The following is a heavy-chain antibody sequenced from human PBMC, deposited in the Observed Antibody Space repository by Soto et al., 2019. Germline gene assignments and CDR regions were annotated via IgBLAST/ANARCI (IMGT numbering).Heavy chain of an antibody. J-gene: IGHJ4*02. V-gene: IGHV1-46*01. CDR1: GYTFTSYH. CDR3: ARDYHRIEVLLWFGESWTFDY. D-gene: IGHD3-10*01. CDR2: INPSGGST. Sequence: GASVKVSCKASGYTFTSYHMHWVRQAPGQGLEWMGIINPSGGSTSYAQKFQGRVTMTRDTSTSTVYMELSSLRSEDTAVYYCARDYHRIEVLLWFGESWTFDYWGQGTLVTVSS.